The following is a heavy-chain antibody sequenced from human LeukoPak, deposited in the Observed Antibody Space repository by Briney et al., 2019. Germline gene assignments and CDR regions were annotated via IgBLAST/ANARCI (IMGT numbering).Heavy chain of an antibody. CDR2: ISAYNGNT. V-gene: IGHV1-18*04. D-gene: IGHD6-19*01. CDR3: ARAPIAVAGTGWFVP. CDR1: GYTFTSYG. J-gene: IGHJ5*02. Sequence: GASVKVSCTASGYTFTSYGISWVRQAPGQGLEWMGWISAYNGNTNYAQTLQGRVTMTTDTSTSTAYMELRSLRSDDTAVYYCARAPIAVAGTGWFVPWGQGTLVTVSS.